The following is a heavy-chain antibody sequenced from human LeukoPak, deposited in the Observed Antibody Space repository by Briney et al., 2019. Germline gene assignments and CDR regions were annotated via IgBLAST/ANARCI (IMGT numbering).Heavy chain of an antibody. CDR3: AALAAAGRAHYGVGY. Sequence: GGSLRLSCAASGFTFSCYAMHWVRQAPGKGLEWVAVISYDGSNKYYADSVKGRFTISRDNSKNTLYLQMNSLRAEDTAVYYCAALAAAGRAHYGVGYWGQGTLVTVSS. CDR2: ISYDGSNK. D-gene: IGHD6-13*01. J-gene: IGHJ4*02. CDR1: GFTFSCYA. V-gene: IGHV3-30-3*01.